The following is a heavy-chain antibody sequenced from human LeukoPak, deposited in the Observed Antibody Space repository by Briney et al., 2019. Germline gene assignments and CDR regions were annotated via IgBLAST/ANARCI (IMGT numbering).Heavy chain of an antibody. Sequence: PGGSLRLSCAASGFTFSNYSMNWVRQAPGKGLEWVSSISSSSSYIYYADSVKGRFTISRDNAKNSLYLQMNSLRAEDAAVYYCARDPYYDFGTEFDPWGQGTLVTVSS. CDR3: ARDPYYDFGTEFDP. J-gene: IGHJ5*02. CDR2: ISSSSSYI. CDR1: GFTFSNYS. D-gene: IGHD3-3*01. V-gene: IGHV3-21*01.